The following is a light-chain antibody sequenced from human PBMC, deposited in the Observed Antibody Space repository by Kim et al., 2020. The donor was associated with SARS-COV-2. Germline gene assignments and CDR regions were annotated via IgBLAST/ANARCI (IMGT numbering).Light chain of an antibody. J-gene: IGKJ1*01. CDR3: QNYNSAPWT. V-gene: IGKV1-27*01. CDR1: KDITTY. Sequence: ASVGDRVTITCRASKDITTYLAWYQQKPGKVPKLLIYAASTLQSGVPSRFSGSGSGTDFTLTISSLQPEDVATYYCQNYNSAPWTFGQGTKVDIK. CDR2: AAS.